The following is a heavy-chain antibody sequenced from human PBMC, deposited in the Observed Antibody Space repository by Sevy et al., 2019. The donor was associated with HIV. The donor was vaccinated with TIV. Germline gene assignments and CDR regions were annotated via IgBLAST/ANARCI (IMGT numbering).Heavy chain of an antibody. V-gene: IGHV4-61*02. J-gene: IGHJ5*02. CDR3: ARDLSDGLPWVGSSSWYVVDP. D-gene: IGHD6-13*01. Sequence: SETLSLTCTVSGGSISSGSYYWSWIRQPAGKGLEWIGRIYTSGSTNYNPSLKSRVTISVDTSKNQFSLKLSSVTAADTAVYYCARDLSDGLPWVGSSSWYVVDPWGQGTLVTVSS. CDR2: IYTSGST. CDR1: GGSISSGSYY.